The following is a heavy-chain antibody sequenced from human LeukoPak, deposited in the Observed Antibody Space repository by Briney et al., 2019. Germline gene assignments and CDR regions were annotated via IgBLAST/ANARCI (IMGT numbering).Heavy chain of an antibody. V-gene: IGHV3-21*01. CDR2: ISSSSSYK. D-gene: IGHD6-19*01. J-gene: IGHJ3*02. CDR1: RFTFSSYN. CDR3: ARDFWGPIAVAGSRSAFDI. Sequence: GGSLRLSCAASRFTFSSYNMNWVRPPPGKGVEGVSSISSSSSYKYYADSVKGRFAISRYNAKNSLYLQMNSLRAEDTAVYYCARDFWGPIAVAGSRSAFDIWGQGTMVTVSS.